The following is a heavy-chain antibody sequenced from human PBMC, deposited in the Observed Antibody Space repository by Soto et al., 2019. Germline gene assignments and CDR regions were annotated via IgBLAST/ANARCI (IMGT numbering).Heavy chain of an antibody. V-gene: IGHV4-59*01. CDR3: ARDKGSSGWSFYY. CDR2: IYYSGST. J-gene: IGHJ4*02. Sequence: QVQLQESGPGLVKPSETLSLTCTVSGGSISSYYWSWIRQPPGKGLEWIGYIYYSGSTNYNPSHKSRVTISVDTSKNQFSLKLSSVTAADTAVYYCARDKGSSGWSFYYWGQGTLVTVSS. CDR1: GGSISSYY. D-gene: IGHD6-19*01.